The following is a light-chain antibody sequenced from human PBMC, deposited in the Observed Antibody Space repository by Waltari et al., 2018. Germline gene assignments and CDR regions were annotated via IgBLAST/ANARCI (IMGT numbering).Light chain of an antibody. CDR1: KIGVRN. Sequence: SYDLTQPLSVSVALGQTATITCDGDKIGVRNVHWYQQRPGQATVLVIYRDSNRPSGIPERLSGSNSGHTATLTISRAQAGDEADYFCQVWDSDTAHVIFGGGTKLTV. V-gene: IGLV3-9*01. CDR3: QVWDSDTAHVI. CDR2: RDS. J-gene: IGLJ2*01.